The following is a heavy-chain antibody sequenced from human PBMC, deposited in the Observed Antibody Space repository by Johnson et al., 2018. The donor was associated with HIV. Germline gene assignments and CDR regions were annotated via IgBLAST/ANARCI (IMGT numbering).Heavy chain of an antibody. CDR1: GFTFSSYA. CDR3: AKDYGWLVNSPDAFDI. CDR2: ISSNGGST. Sequence: VQVVESGGGLVQPGGSLRLSCAASGFTFSSYAMHWVRQAPGKGLEYVSAISSNGGSTYYANSVKGRCTISRDNSKNTLYLQMGSLRAEDMAVYYCAKDYGWLVNSPDAFDIWGQGTMVTVSS. V-gene: IGHV3-64*01. J-gene: IGHJ3*02. D-gene: IGHD6-19*01.